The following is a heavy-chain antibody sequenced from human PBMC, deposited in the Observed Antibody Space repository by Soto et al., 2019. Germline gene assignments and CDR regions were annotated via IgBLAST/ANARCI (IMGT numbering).Heavy chain of an antibody. J-gene: IGHJ3*02. D-gene: IGHD3-3*01. CDR2: IYPGDSGT. CDR3: ERPTFWSGYQFAASAI. Sequence: EVQLVQSGAEVKKPEEALKIFCQGSGYNCSNFWIGWVRKMPGKGLEWMGTIYPGDSGTKYSPSFEGQVTIWADKSISSADLQWSSLRASDTAMYYCERPTFWSGYQFAASAICGQGTMVTVSS. V-gene: IGHV5-51*01. CDR1: GYNCSNFW.